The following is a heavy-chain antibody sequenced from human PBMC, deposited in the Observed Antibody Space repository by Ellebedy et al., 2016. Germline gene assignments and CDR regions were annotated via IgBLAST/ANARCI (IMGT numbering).Heavy chain of an antibody. V-gene: IGHV1-18*01. CDR3: ARDTGDEEDY. CDR2: ISAYNGNT. J-gene: IGHJ4*02. D-gene: IGHD3-10*01. Sequence: ASVKVSXXASGGTFSSYAISWVRQAPGQGLEWMGWISAYNGNTNYAQKLQGRVTMTTDTSTSTAYMELRSLRSDDTAVYYRARDTGDEEDYWGQGTLVTVSS. CDR1: GGTFSSYA.